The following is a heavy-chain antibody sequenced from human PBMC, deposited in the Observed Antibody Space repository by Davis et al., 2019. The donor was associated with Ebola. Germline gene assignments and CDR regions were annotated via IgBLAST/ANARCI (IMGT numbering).Heavy chain of an antibody. V-gene: IGHV3-74*01. D-gene: IGHD3-3*01. CDR2: INSDGSST. Sequence: GESLKISCAASGFTFSSYWMHWVRQAPGKGLVWVSRINSDGSSTSYADSVKGRFTISRDNAKNTLYLQMNSLRAEDTAVYYCARDTIFGVVIIHVFDIWGQGTMVTVSS. CDR3: ARDTIFGVVIIHVFDI. J-gene: IGHJ3*02. CDR1: GFTFSSYW.